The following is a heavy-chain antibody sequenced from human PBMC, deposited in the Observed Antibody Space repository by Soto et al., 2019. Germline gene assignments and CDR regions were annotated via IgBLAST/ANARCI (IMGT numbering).Heavy chain of an antibody. J-gene: IGHJ5*02. CDR3: ARERITDGYSSSGWFDP. CDR2: IIPIFGTA. V-gene: IGHV1-69*13. Sequence: SVKVSCKASGGTFSSYAISWVRQAPGQGLEWMGGIIPIFGTANYAQKFQGRVTITADESTSTAYMELSSLRSEDTAVYYCARERITDGYSSSGWFDPWGQGTLVTVSS. CDR1: GGTFSSYA. D-gene: IGHD6-6*01.